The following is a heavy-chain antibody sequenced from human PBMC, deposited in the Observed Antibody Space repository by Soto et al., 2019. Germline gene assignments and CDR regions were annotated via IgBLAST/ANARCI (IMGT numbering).Heavy chain of an antibody. D-gene: IGHD3-10*01. CDR1: GFTFSSYW. Sequence: WGSLRVSCAASGFTFSSYWMSWVRQAPERGLEWVANINQDATRQSYVDSVEGRFSISRANAKNSVYLQMNNLRVDDTAVYYCATVGLFDGNKPITLAFWGQGMLVTVSS. CDR3: ATVGLFDGNKPITLAF. V-gene: IGHV3-7*03. J-gene: IGHJ4*02. CDR2: INQDATRQ.